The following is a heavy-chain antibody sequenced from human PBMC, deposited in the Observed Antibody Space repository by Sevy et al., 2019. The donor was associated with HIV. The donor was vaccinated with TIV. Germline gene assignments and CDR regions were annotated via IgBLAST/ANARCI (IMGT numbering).Heavy chain of an antibody. J-gene: IGHJ4*02. CDR1: GFTFSSYW. D-gene: IGHD1-1*01. CDR3: AREDSKNWRYFDY. V-gene: IGHV3-7*01. CDR2: IKQDGSEK. Sequence: GGSLRLSCAASGFTFSSYWMSWVRQAPGKGLEWVANIKQDGSEKYYVDSVKGRFTISRDNAKNSLYLQMNSLRAEDTAVYYCAREDSKNWRYFDYWGQGTLVTVSS.